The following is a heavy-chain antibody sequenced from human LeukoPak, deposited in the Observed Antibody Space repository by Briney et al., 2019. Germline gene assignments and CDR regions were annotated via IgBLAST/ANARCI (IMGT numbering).Heavy chain of an antibody. V-gene: IGHV3-33*01. CDR2: IWSDASNQ. J-gene: IGHJ4*02. CDR1: GFSFSTYA. D-gene: IGHD5-12*01. CDR3: ARDRGNSGFNDY. Sequence: PGTSLRLSCAASGFSFSTYAMHWVRQAPGKGLDWVAMIWSDASNQYYADSVKGRFTIPRDNSKNTLYLQLNSLRAEDTAVYYCARDRGNSGFNDYWGQGTLVTVSS.